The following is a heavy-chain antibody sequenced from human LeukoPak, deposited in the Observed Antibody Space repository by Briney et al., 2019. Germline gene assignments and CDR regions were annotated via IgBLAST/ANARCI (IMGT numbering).Heavy chain of an antibody. Sequence: PSETLSLTCTVSGGSISGHYLSWIRQPAGEGLEWIGRIYTSGSTNYNPSLKSRVTMSIDTPKNQLSLNLTSVTAADTAVYYCARGFTSAVNWFDRWGQGTLVTVSS. V-gene: IGHV4-4*07. CDR2: IYTSGST. CDR3: ARGFTSAVNWFDR. CDR1: GGSISGHY. D-gene: IGHD2-2*01. J-gene: IGHJ5*02.